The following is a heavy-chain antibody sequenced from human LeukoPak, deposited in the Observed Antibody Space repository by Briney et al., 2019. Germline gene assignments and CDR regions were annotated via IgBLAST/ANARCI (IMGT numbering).Heavy chain of an antibody. CDR1: GYTFTSYD. CDR2: MNPNSGNT. D-gene: IGHD6-6*01. CDR3: ARGDRPRIAARRTMQYYFDY. V-gene: IGHV1-8*01. J-gene: IGHJ4*02. Sequence: ASVKVSCKASGYTFTSYDINWVRQATGQGLEWMGWMNPNSGNTGYAQKFQGRVTMTRNTSISTAYMELSSLRSEDTAVYYCARGDRPRIAARRTMQYYFDYWGQGTLVTVSS.